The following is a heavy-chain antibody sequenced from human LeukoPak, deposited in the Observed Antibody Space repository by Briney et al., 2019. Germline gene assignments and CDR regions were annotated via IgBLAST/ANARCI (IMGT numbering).Heavy chain of an antibody. CDR2: IYYSGST. J-gene: IGHJ4*02. Sequence: PGGSLRLSCAASGFTFDDYGMSWVRQAPGKGLEWIGSIYYSGSTYYNPSLKSRVTISVDTSKNQFSLKLSSVTAADTAVYYCAVNLLPDYWGQGTLVTVSS. CDR1: GFTFDDYG. V-gene: IGHV4-38-2*01. CDR3: AVNLLPDY. D-gene: IGHD3-22*01.